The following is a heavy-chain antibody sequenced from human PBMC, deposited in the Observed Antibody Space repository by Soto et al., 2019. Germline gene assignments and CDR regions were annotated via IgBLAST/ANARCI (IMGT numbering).Heavy chain of an antibody. J-gene: IGHJ6*02. Sequence: ASVKVSCKASGYTFTSYGISWVRQAPGQGLEWMGWISAYNGNTNYAQKLQGRVTMTTDTSTSTAYMELRSLRSDDTAVYYCARDQASGSSSSPHYYYYGMDVWGQGTTVTVSS. V-gene: IGHV1-18*04. CDR1: GYTFTSYG. CDR3: ARDQASGSSSSPHYYYYGMDV. CDR2: ISAYNGNT. D-gene: IGHD6-6*01.